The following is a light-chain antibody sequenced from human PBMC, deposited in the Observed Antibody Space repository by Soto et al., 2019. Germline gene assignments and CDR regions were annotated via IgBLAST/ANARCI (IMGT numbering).Light chain of an antibody. V-gene: IGKV3-11*01. J-gene: IGKJ4*01. CDR1: QSVSSY. Sequence: EIVLTQSPATLSVSPGERATLSCRASQSVSSYLAWYQQKPGQAPRLLIYDASNRATGIPARFSGSGSGTDFTLTISSLEPEDFAVYYCKQRSNWPPFTFGGGTKVEIK. CDR2: DAS. CDR3: KQRSNWPPFT.